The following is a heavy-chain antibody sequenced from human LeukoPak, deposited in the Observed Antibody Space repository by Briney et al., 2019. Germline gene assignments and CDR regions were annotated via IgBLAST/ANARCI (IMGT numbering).Heavy chain of an antibody. CDR3: ARAVVVTAIDY. CDR2: ISYDGSNK. D-gene: IGHD2-21*02. V-gene: IGHV3-30*19. CDR1: GFTLSSYE. J-gene: IGHJ4*02. Sequence: TGGSLRLSCTVSGFTLSSYEMSWIRQAPGKGLEWVAVISYDGSNKYYADSVKGRFTISRDNSKNTLYLQMNSLRAEDTAVYYCARAVVVTAIDYWGQGTLVTVSS.